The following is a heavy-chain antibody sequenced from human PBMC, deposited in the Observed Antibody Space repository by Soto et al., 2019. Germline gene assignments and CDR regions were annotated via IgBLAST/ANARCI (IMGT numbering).Heavy chain of an antibody. J-gene: IGHJ5*02. CDR3: ESRYSGSWSSFS. CDR2: ISSSGSST. Sequence: QVQLVESGGGLVKPGGSLRLSCAASGFTFSDYYMSWIRQAPGKGLEWVSCISSSGSSTYYADSVKGRFTISRDNTKYSRYPRINSLRAEDPAVYFCESRYSGSWSSFSWGQGTLVTVSS. D-gene: IGHD6-13*01. CDR1: GFTFSDYY. V-gene: IGHV3-11*01.